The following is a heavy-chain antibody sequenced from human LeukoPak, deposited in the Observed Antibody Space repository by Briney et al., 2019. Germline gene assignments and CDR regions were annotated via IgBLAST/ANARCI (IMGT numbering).Heavy chain of an antibody. J-gene: IGHJ4*02. CDR3: ARPPATYCSGGSCYSY. CDR2: INHSGST. CDR1: GGSFSGYY. Sequence: NPSETLSLTCAVYGGSFSGYYWSWIRQPPGKGLEWIGEINHSGSTNYNPSLKSRVTISVDTSKNQFSLKLSSVTAADTAVYYCARPPATYCSGGSCYSYWGQGTLVTVSS. V-gene: IGHV4-34*01. D-gene: IGHD2-15*01.